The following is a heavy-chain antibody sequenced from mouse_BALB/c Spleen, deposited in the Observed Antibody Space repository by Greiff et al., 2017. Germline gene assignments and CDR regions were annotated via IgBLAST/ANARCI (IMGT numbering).Heavy chain of an antibody. CDR1: GYTFTSYW. CDR3: TRSYYDYTWFAY. D-gene: IGHD2-4*01. Sequence: QVQLQQSGAELVKPGASVKLSCKASGYTFTSYWMHWVKQRPGQGLEWIGNIYPGSGSTNYDEKFKSKATLTVDTSSSTAYMQLSSLTSEDSAVYYCTRSYYDYTWFAYWGQGTLVTVSA. CDR2: IYPGSGST. V-gene: IGHV1S17*01. J-gene: IGHJ3*01.